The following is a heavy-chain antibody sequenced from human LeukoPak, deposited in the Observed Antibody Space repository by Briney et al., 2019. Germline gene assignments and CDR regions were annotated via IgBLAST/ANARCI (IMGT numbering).Heavy chain of an antibody. V-gene: IGHV3-23*01. Sequence: GGSLRLSCAASGFTFSINGMSWVRQAPGKGLDWVSTISGGGDSTYYADSVKGRFTISRDNSKNTLYLQMNSLRAEDTAVYYCARVANYGDYAFFDYWGQGTLVTVSS. CDR1: GFTFSING. CDR3: ARVANYGDYAFFDY. D-gene: IGHD4-17*01. CDR2: ISGGGDST. J-gene: IGHJ4*02.